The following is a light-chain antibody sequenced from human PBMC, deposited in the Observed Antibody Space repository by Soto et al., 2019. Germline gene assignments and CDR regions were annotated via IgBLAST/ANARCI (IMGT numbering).Light chain of an antibody. V-gene: IGLV2-18*02. Sequence: QSALTQPPSVSGSPGQSVTISCTGTDSDVGSYNRVSWYQQPPGTAPKLMIYEVSNRPSGVPDRFSGSKSGNTASLTISGLQAEDEADYYCSSYTSSSTFVFGGGTKLTVL. CDR1: DSDVGSYNR. CDR2: EVS. J-gene: IGLJ2*01. CDR3: SSYTSSSTFV.